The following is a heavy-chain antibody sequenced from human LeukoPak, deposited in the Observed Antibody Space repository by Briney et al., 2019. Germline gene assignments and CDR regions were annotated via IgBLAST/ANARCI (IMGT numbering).Heavy chain of an antibody. CDR2: ISSSSSYI. CDR3: AGSNLYCSSTSCYRSLIDY. CDR1: GFTFSSYS. D-gene: IGHD2-2*01. Sequence: PGGSLRLSCAASGFTFSSYSMNWVRQAPGKGLEWVSSISSSSSYIYYADSVKGRFTISRDNAKNSLYLQMNSLRAEDTAVYYCAGSNLYCSSTSCYRSLIDYWGQGTLVTVSS. J-gene: IGHJ4*02. V-gene: IGHV3-21*01.